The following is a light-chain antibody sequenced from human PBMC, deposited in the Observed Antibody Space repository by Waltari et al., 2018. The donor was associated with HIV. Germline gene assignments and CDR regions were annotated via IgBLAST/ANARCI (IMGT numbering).Light chain of an antibody. CDR2: DTR. CDR1: SSNIGAHP. Sequence: QSVLTQPPSVSGTPGPRVTISCFGSSSNIGAHPVTWYQQLPGTAPKLLLYDTRQRPSGVPARFSGSKSGTSASLAISGLQSEDEADYYCAAWDDSLNGYWVFGGGTTLTVL. V-gene: IGLV1-44*01. J-gene: IGLJ3*02. CDR3: AAWDDSLNGYWV.